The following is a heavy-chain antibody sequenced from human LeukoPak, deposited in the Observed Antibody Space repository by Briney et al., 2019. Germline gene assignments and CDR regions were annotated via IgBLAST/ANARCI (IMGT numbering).Heavy chain of an antibody. D-gene: IGHD6-13*01. J-gene: IGHJ4*02. CDR3: AKEPYSSSWYYFDY. Sequence: PGGSLRLSCAASIFGFSNYGMSWVRQAPGKGLEWLSSVTGSGSATYYADSVKGRFTISRDNSKNTLYLQMNGLRAEDTAVYYCAKEPYSSSWYYFDYWGQGTLVTVSS. CDR1: IFGFSNYG. V-gene: IGHV3-23*01. CDR2: VTGSGSAT.